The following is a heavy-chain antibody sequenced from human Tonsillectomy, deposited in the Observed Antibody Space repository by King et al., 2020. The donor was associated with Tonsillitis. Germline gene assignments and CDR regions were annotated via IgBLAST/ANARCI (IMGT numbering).Heavy chain of an antibody. V-gene: IGHV5-51*01. D-gene: IGHD2-2*01. CDR2: IYPGDSDT. J-gene: IGHJ4*02. CDR1: GYSFTSYW. Sequence: QLVQSGAEVKKPGESLKISCKGSGYSFTSYWIGWVRQMPGKGLEWMGIIYPGDSDTRYSPSFQGQVTFSADKSINTAYLQWSSLKASDTAMYYCARPAGYCSSTSAGCYSEYWGQGTLVTVSS. CDR3: ARPAGYCSSTSAGCYSEY.